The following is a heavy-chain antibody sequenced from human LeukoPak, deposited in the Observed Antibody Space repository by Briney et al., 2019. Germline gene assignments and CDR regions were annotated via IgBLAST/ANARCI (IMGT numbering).Heavy chain of an antibody. CDR2: IYYSGST. CDR1: GGSISSSSYY. D-gene: IGHD3-10*01. J-gene: IGHJ3*01. CDR3: ARTEGSGSSPF. Sequence: PSETLSLTCTVSGGSISSSSYYWGWIRQPPGKGLEWIGNIYYSGSTYYNPSLKSRVTVSVDTSKNQFSLKLSSVTAADTAVYYCARTEGSGSSPFWGQGTMVTVSS. V-gene: IGHV4-39*01.